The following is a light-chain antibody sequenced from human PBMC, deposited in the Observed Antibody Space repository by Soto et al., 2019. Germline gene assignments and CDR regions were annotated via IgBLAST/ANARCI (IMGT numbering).Light chain of an antibody. CDR1: NGYNTYS. CDR2: LNSDGSH. J-gene: IGLJ2*01. V-gene: IGLV4-69*01. CDR3: QTWGTGIVI. Sequence: QSVLTQSPSASASLGPSVKLTCTLSNGYNTYSIACHHQQPERGPRFLMKLNSDGSHTKGDGIPDRFSGSSSGPVRYLTISSLQSEDDDDYSCQTWGTGIVIFGGGTKLTV.